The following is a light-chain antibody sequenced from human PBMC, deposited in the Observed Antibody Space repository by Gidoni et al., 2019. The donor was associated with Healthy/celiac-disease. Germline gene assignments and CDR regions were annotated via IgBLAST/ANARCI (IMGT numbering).Light chain of an antibody. CDR3: AAWDDSLSGWV. V-gene: IGLV1-47*01. CDR2: RNN. J-gene: IGLJ3*02. Sequence: QSVPTHPPSPSATPGQGVTIPFSGSSSNIGSNYVYWYQQLPGTAPKLLIYRNNQRPSGVPDRFSGSKSGTSASLAISGLRSEDEADYYCAAWDDSLSGWVFGGGTKLTVL. CDR1: SSNIGSNY.